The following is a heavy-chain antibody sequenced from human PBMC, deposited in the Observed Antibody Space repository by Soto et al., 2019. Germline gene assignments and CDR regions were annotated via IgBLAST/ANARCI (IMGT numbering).Heavy chain of an antibody. CDR2: INPNSGGT. D-gene: IGHD6-6*01. J-gene: IGHJ6*02. CDR3: ARGPNDSSSPHYYYYYGMDV. CDR1: GYTFTGYY. Sequence: VASVKVSCKASGYTFTGYYMHWVRQAPGQGLEWMGWINPNSGGTNYAQKFQGRVTMTRDTSISTAYMELSRLRSDDTAVYYCARGPNDSSSPHYYYYYGMDVWGQGTTVTVSS. V-gene: IGHV1-2*02.